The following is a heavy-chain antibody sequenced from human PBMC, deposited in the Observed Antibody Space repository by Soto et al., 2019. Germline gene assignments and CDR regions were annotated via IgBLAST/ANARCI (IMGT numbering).Heavy chain of an antibody. D-gene: IGHD2-2*02. Sequence: GASVKVSCKASGYTFTSYAMHWVRQAPGQRLEWMGWINAGNGNTKYSQKFQGRVTITRDTSASTAYMELSSLRSEDTAVYYCARAPPLKDTPLGSWGQGTLVTVSS. CDR3: ARAPPLKDTPLGS. J-gene: IGHJ5*02. CDR2: INAGNGNT. V-gene: IGHV1-3*01. CDR1: GYTFTSYA.